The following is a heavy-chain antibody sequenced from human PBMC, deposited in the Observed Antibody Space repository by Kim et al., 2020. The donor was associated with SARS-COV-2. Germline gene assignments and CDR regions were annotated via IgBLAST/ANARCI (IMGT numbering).Heavy chain of an antibody. J-gene: IGHJ5*02. D-gene: IGHD6-13*01. CDR3: ARLEAAAGSVDWFDP. V-gene: IGHV4-39*01. Sequence: PSHKSRVTISVDTSKNQCSLKLSSVTAADTAVYDCARLEAAAGSVDWFDPWGQGTLVTVSS.